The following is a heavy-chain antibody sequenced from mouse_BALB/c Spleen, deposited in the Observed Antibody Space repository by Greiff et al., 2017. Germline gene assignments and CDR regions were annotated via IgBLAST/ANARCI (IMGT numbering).Heavy chain of an antibody. V-gene: IGHV3-5*02. CDR1: GISITTGNYR. CDR3: ARYYYGSSPHFDY. D-gene: IGHD1-1*01. Sequence: EVQLKESGPGLVKPSQTVSLTCTVTGISITTGNYRWSWIRQFPGNKLEWIGYIYYSGTITYNPSLTSRTTITRDTSKNQFFLEMNSLTAEDTATYYCARYYYGSSPHFDYWGQGTTLTVSS. J-gene: IGHJ2*01. CDR2: IYYSGTI.